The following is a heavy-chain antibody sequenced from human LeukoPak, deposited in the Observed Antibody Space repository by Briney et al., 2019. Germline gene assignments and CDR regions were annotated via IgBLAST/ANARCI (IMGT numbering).Heavy chain of an antibody. J-gene: IGHJ4*02. CDR3: ATHRDGYNWDYFDY. D-gene: IGHD5-24*01. Sequence: PSETLSLTCTVSGGSISSGSYYWSWIRQPAGKGLEWIGRIYTSGSTNYNPSLKSRVTISVDTSKNQFSLKLSSVTAADTAVYCCATHRDGYNWDYFDYWGQGTLVTVSS. CDR1: GGSISSGSYY. CDR2: IYTSGST. V-gene: IGHV4-61*02.